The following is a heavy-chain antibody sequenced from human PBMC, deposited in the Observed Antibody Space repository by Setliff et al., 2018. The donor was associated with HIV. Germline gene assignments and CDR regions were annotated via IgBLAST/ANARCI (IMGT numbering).Heavy chain of an antibody. CDR2: IIPIFGTA. CDR1: GDTFSTYA. CDR3: LRRDSSGYFDY. J-gene: IGHJ4*02. Sequence: SVKVSCKASGDTFSTYAITWVRQAPGQGLEWMGGIIPIFGTANYAQKFQGRVTITTDESTTTAYMELSSLRSEDTAVYYCLRRDSSGYFDYWGQGTLVTVSS. V-gene: IGHV1-69*05. D-gene: IGHD6-19*01.